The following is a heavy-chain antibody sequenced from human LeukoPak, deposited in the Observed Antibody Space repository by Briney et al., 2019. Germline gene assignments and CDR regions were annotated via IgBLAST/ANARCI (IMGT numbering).Heavy chain of an antibody. CDR3: ARDQWELLRYFDL. CDR1: GGTFSSYA. V-gene: IGHV1-69*04. J-gene: IGHJ2*01. D-gene: IGHD1-26*01. CDR2: IIPILGIA. Sequence: ASVKVSCKASGGTFSSYAISWVRQAPGQGLEWMGRIIPILGIANYAQKFQGRVTITADKSTSTAYMELSSLRSEDTAVYYCARDQWELLRYFDLWGRGTLVTVSS.